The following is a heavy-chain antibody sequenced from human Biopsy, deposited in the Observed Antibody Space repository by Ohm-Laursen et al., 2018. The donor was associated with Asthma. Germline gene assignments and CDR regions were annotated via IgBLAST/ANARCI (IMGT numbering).Heavy chain of an antibody. J-gene: IGHJ5*02. Sequence: SQTLSLTCTVSGGSIRSHDWTWIRLPPGKGLEYIGDVSHTGSTNYNPSLKSRVTMSLDTSKNQFSLRLTSVTPADTAVYYCAGLADCSGGACYSYGWFDPWGHGTRVTVSS. D-gene: IGHD2-15*01. CDR1: GGSIRSHD. CDR3: AGLADCSGGACYSYGWFDP. V-gene: IGHV4-59*11. CDR2: VSHTGST.